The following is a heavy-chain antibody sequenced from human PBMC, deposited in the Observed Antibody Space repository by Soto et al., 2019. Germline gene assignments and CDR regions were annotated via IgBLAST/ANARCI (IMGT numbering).Heavy chain of an antibody. V-gene: IGHV3-23*01. Sequence: PGVSLRLSCTASGFTFSNSAMNWVRLAPRKGLEWVSAISGFGDDTYYADSVKGRFTISRDNSKNTLYLQLSTLRAEDSAIYYCAKARCDDYCYYRMDVWGKGTTVTVSS. CDR2: ISGFGDDT. J-gene: IGHJ6*04. CDR3: AKARCDDYCYYRMDV. D-gene: IGHD2-21*01. CDR1: GFTFSNSA.